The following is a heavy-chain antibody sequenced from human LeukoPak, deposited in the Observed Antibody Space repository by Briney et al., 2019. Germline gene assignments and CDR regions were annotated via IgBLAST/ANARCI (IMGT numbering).Heavy chain of an antibody. CDR3: ARAATMIVVAYDY. D-gene: IGHD3-22*01. CDR2: INPSGGST. V-gene: IGHV1-46*01. J-gene: IGHJ4*02. Sequence: ASVKVSCKASGYTFTSYYMHWVRQAPGQGLEWMGIINPSGGSTSYAQKFQGRVTMTTDTSTSTAYMELRSLRSDDTAVYYCARAATMIVVAYDYWGQGTLVTVSS. CDR1: GYTFTSYY.